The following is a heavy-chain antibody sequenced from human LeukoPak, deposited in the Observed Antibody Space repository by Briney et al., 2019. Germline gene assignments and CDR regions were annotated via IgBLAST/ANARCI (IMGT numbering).Heavy chain of an antibody. CDR3: ARGLYGSGNWDY. CDR2: IYSAGST. V-gene: IGHV3-53*01. D-gene: IGHD3-10*01. J-gene: IGHJ4*02. CDR1: GFTVSSNY. Sequence: GGSLRLSCAASGFTVSSNYMSWVRQAPGKGLEWVSVIYSAGSTFYTDSVKGRFTISRDNSKNKLYLQMNSLRAEDTAVYYCARGLYGSGNWDYWGQGTLVTVSS.